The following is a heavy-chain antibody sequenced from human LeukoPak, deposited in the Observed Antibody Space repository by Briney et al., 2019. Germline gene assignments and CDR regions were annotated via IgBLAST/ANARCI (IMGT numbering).Heavy chain of an antibody. V-gene: IGHV3-21*01. CDR1: GFTFSSYS. CDR2: ISSSSSYI. D-gene: IGHD3-3*01. CDR3: ARTLRWSGYIGDY. J-gene: IGHJ4*02. Sequence: GGSLRLSCAASGFTFSSYSMNWVRQAPGKGLEWVSSISSSSSYIYYADSVKGRFTVSRDNAKNSLYLQMNSLRAEDTAVYYCARTLRWSGYIGDYWGQGTLVTVSS.